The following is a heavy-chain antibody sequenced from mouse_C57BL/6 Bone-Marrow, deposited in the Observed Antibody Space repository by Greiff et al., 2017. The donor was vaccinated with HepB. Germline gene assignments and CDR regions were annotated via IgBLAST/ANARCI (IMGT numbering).Heavy chain of an antibody. V-gene: IGHV1-55*01. Sequence: QVHVKQPGAELVKPGASVKMSCKASGYTFTSYWITWVKQRPGQGLEWIGDIYPGSGSTNYNEKFKSKATLTVDTSSSTAYMQLSSLPSEDSAVYYCARIYYVSSSYYFDYWGQGTTLTVSP. CDR2: IYPGSGST. CDR1: GYTFTSYW. J-gene: IGHJ2*01. D-gene: IGHD1-1*01. CDR3: ARIYYVSSSYYFDY.